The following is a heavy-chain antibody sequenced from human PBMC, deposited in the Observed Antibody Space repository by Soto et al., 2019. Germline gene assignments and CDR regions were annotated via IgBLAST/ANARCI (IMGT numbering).Heavy chain of an antibody. CDR3: AKHLGYWYFDL. J-gene: IGHJ2*01. D-gene: IGHD3-16*01. CDR1: GFTFSSDA. V-gene: IGHV3-23*01. CDR2: ISGSGGST. Sequence: EVQLLESGGGLVQPGGSLRLSCAASGFTFSSDAMSWVRQTPGKGLEWVSAISGSGGSTYYADSVKGRFTISRDNSKNTLYLQMDSLRVEDKAVYYCAKHLGYWYFDLWGRGTLVTVSS.